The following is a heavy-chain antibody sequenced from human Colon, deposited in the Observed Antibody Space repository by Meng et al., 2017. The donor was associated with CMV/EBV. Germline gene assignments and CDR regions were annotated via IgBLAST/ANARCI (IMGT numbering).Heavy chain of an antibody. D-gene: IGHD6-13*01. CDR1: GYTCTANH. CDR2: IYPQDGGT. Sequence: LVRFGNEVKKPEAPVKVACKTSGYTCTANHLQWVRQAPGQGLEWMGWIYPQDGGTYFAQKFQDRVTLTRDTSITTAYMELSGLTSDDTAIYYCVRESWYFDFWGEGTLVTVSS. CDR3: VRESWYFDF. J-gene: IGHJ4*02. V-gene: IGHV1-2*02.